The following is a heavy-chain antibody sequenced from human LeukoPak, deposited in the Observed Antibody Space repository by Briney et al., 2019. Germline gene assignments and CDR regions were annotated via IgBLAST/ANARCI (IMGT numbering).Heavy chain of an antibody. CDR3: ANPHPADYGDYSVDY. V-gene: IGHV3-30*18. Sequence: PGGSLRLSCAASGFTFSSYGMHWVRQAPGKGLEWVAVISYDGSNKYYADSVKGRFTISRDNSKNTLYLQMNSLRAEDTAVYYCANPHPADYGDYSVDYWGQGTLVTVSS. J-gene: IGHJ4*02. CDR2: ISYDGSNK. CDR1: GFTFSSYG. D-gene: IGHD4-17*01.